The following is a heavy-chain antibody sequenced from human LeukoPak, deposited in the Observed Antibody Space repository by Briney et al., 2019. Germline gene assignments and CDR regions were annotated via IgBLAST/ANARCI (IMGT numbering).Heavy chain of an antibody. CDR2: INFYNGDT. Sequence: ASMKVSCKASGYTLTRFGISWVRLAPGQGLEWLGWINFYNGDTNTAEKVQDRVTLTADTSTSTAYMELRSLRSDDTAVYYCATFPHPNYYHMDVWGTGTTVTVSS. V-gene: IGHV1-18*01. CDR3: ATFPHPNYYHMDV. D-gene: IGHD3-3*02. J-gene: IGHJ6*03. CDR1: GYTLTRFG.